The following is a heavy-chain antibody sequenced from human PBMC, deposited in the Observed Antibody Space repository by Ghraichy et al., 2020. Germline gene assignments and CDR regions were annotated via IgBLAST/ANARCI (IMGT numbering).Heavy chain of an antibody. J-gene: IGHJ4*02. CDR1: GGSISNDNW. CDR3: ARDSGYRFDY. V-gene: IGHV4-4*02. D-gene: IGHD3-22*01. Sequence: ESLNISCAVSGGSISNDNWWAWVRQSPGTGLEWIGEMHLSGNANYNPSLKSRVTISIDTSKNQFSLKMSSVTAADTAVYYCARDSGYRFDYWGQGTLVTVSS. CDR2: MHLSGNA.